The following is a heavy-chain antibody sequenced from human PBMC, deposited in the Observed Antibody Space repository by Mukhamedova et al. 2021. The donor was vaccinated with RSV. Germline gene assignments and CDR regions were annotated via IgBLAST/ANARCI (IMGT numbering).Heavy chain of an antibody. D-gene: IGHD1-20*01. J-gene: IGHJ4*02. Sequence: QSTWEGLEWVAVIWYDGSNKYYADSVKGQFTISRDNSKNTLYLQMNSLRAEDTAVYYCARDSDNWNDLTFHYFDYWGQGTLVTVSS. CDR2: IWYDGSNK. V-gene: IGHV3-33*01. CDR3: ARDSDNWNDLTFHYFDY.